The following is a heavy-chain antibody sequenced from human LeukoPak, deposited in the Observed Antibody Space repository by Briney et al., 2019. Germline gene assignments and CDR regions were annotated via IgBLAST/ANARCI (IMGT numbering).Heavy chain of an antibody. CDR3: ARGDYDDYHRWFDP. V-gene: IGHV4-39*07. CDR2: IYYSGST. CDR1: GGSISSSSYY. Sequence: PSETLSLTCTVSGGSISSSSYYWGWIRQPPGKGLEWIGSIYYSGSTYYNASLKSRVTISVDTSNYQFSLRLSSVTAADTAVYYCARGDYDDYHRWFDPWGQGTLVTVSS. J-gene: IGHJ5*02. D-gene: IGHD4-17*01.